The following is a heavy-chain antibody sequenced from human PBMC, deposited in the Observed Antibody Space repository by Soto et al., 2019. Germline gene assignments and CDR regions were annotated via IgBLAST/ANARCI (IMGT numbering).Heavy chain of an antibody. V-gene: IGHV3-7*01. J-gene: IGHJ4*02. CDR2: IKPDESEK. D-gene: IGHD4-4*01. Sequence: EVQLVESGGGLVQPGGSLRLSCTASVFTFSDSWMTWVRQAPGKGLEWVARIKPDESEKKYADSVKGRFSISRDNAKNSMYLQMESLRGEDTAVYYCVRGGSNYASWGKGTLVTVSS. CDR3: VRGGSNYAS. CDR1: VFTFSDSW.